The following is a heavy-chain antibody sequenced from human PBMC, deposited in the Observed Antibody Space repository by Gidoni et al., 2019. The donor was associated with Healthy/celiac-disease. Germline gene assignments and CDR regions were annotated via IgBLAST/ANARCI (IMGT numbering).Heavy chain of an antibody. Sequence: QVQLVQSGAEVKKPGSSVKVSCKASGGTFSSYAISWVRQAPGQGLEWMGGIIPIFGTANYAQKCQGRVTITADESTSTAYMELSSLRSEDTAVYYCARDLKGDYYGSGYDDYWGQGTLVTVSS. D-gene: IGHD3-10*01. J-gene: IGHJ4*02. CDR2: IIPIFGTA. V-gene: IGHV1-69*01. CDR1: GGTFSSYA. CDR3: ARDLKGDYYGSGYDDY.